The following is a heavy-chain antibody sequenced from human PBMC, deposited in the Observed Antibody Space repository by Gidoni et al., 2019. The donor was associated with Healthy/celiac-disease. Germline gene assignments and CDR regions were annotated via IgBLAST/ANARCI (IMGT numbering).Heavy chain of an antibody. J-gene: IGHJ4*02. D-gene: IGHD1-26*01. V-gene: IGHV4-39*01. CDR2: IYYRGST. CDR3: ARLFNLGAIDY. Sequence: QLQLQESGPGLVTPSETLSLTCTVPGGPISSSSYYWGWIRQPPGKGLEWIGSIYYRGSTYYNPSLKSRVTISVDTSKNQFSLKLSSVTAADTAVYYCARLFNLGAIDYWGQGTLVTVSS. CDR1: GGPISSSSYY.